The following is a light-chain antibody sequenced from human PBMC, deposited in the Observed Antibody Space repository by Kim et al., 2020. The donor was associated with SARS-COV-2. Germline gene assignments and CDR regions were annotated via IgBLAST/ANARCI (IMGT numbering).Light chain of an antibody. J-gene: IGLJ2*01. CDR3: QSYDSSLSASV. V-gene: IGLV1-40*01. Sequence: QSVLTQPPSVSGAPGQRVTISCTGSSSNIGATYDVHWYQHLPGTAPKLLIYGNNNRPSGVPDRFSGSKSDTSASLAITGLQAEDEADYYCQSYDSSLSASVFGGGTQLTVL. CDR1: SSNIGATYD. CDR2: GNN.